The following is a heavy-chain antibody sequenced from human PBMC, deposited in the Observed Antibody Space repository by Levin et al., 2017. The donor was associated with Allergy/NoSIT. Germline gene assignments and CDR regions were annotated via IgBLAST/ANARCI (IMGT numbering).Heavy chain of an antibody. CDR1: GYTFTSYG. Sequence: ASVKVSCKASGYTFTSYGISWVRQAPGQGLEWMGWISAYNGNTNYAQKLQGRVTMTTDTSTSTAYMELRSLRSDDTAVYYCARGSYCSGGSCYSEVRYYYYGMDVWGQGTTVTVSS. V-gene: IGHV1-18*01. CDR2: ISAYNGNT. CDR3: ARGSYCSGGSCYSEVRYYYYGMDV. J-gene: IGHJ6*02. D-gene: IGHD2-15*01.